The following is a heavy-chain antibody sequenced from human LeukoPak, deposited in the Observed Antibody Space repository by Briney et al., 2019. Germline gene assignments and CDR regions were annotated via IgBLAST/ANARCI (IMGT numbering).Heavy chain of an antibody. CDR2: ISGSGGST. D-gene: IGHD3-22*01. Sequence: GGSLRLSCAASGFTFSSYAMSWVRQAPGKGLEWVSAISGSGGSTYYADSVKGRFTISRDNSKNTLYLQMNSLRAEDTAVYYCATPQIEYYYDSSGSRTDYWGQGTLVTVSS. CDR3: ATPQIEYYYDSSGSRTDY. J-gene: IGHJ4*02. CDR1: GFTFSSYA. V-gene: IGHV3-23*01.